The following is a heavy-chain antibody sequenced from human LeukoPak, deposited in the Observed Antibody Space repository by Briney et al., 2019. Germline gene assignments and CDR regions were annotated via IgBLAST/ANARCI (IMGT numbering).Heavy chain of an antibody. J-gene: IGHJ4*01. Sequence: ASVKVSCKASGYTFTSYYLHWVRQAPGQGLEWMGIINPSGGGISYAQKLQGRVTMTSDTSTSTVYMELSSLRSEDTAVYFYARVSTQDPIYYGAGRYDYWGQGTLVTVSS. CDR1: GYTFTSYY. V-gene: IGHV1-46*04. D-gene: IGHD3-10*01. CDR2: INPSGGGI. CDR3: ARVSTQDPIYYGAGRYDY.